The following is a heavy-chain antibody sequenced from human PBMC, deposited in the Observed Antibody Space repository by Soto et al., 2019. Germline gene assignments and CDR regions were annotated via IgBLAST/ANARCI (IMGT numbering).Heavy chain of an antibody. D-gene: IGHD2-15*01. CDR2: INHDGSKT. CDR3: VREPWGCSGTWYDY. V-gene: IGHV3-74*01. J-gene: IGHJ4*02. CDR1: QFSFSSYG. Sequence: GGSLRLSCAASQFSFSSYGMHWVRQVPGKGPAWVSRINHDGSKTEYADSVKGRFTISRDNTNNTLYLQMNSLRVEDTAMYYFVREPWGCSGTWYDYWGQGTLVTVSS.